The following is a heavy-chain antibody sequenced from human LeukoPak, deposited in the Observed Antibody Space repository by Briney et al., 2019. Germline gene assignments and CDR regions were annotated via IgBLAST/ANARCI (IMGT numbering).Heavy chain of an antibody. CDR2: INLSEST. Sequence: PSETLSLTCAVYGGSFSGSYWSWIRQPPGKGLEWIGEINLSESTNDNPSLKSRVTISGDTSKNQFSLKLSSVTAADTAVYYCARGQYYYDSSGSHVYYDYWGQGNLVTVSS. CDR1: GGSFSGSY. D-gene: IGHD3-22*01. CDR3: ARGQYYYDSSGSHVYYDY. J-gene: IGHJ4*02. V-gene: IGHV4-34*01.